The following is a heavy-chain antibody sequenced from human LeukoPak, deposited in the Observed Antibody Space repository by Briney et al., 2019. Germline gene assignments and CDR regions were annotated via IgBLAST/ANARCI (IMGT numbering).Heavy chain of an antibody. D-gene: IGHD5-24*01. V-gene: IGHV4-31*03. CDR2: IYYSGST. CDR3: AGRDGYNYSFDY. J-gene: IGHJ4*02. CDR1: GGSISSGGYY. Sequence: PQTLSLTCTVSGGSISSGGYYWNWIRQHPGKGLEWIGYIYYSGSTDYHPSLKSRVTISVDTSKNQFSLKLSSVTAADTAVYYCAGRDGYNYSFDYWGQGTVVTVSS.